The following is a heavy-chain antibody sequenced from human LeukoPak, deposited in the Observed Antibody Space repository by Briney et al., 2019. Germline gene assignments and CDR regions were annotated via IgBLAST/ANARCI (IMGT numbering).Heavy chain of an antibody. CDR1: GFTFSNYW. J-gene: IGHJ4*02. V-gene: IGHV3-7*01. D-gene: IGHD1-26*01. CDR2: IKRDEGDT. Sequence: GGSLRLSCAASGFTFSNYWMSWVRQAPGKGLEWVANIKRDEGDTYYLDSVRGRFTISRDNAKNSLYLQLNSLRGEDTAVYHCTRGGGSYSGGKFDYWGQGTLVTVSS. CDR3: TRGGGSYSGGKFDY.